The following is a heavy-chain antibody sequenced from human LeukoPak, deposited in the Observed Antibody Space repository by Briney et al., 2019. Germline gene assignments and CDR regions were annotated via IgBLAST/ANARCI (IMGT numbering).Heavy chain of an antibody. Sequence: SVKVSCKASGGTFSSYAISWVRQAPGQGLEWMGRIIPIFGTANYAQKFLGRVTITTDESTSTAYMELSSLRSEDTAVYYCAREYSGYDAYYFDYWGQGTLVTVSS. CDR2: IIPIFGTA. J-gene: IGHJ4*02. CDR3: AREYSGYDAYYFDY. CDR1: GGTFSSYA. D-gene: IGHD5-12*01. V-gene: IGHV1-69*05.